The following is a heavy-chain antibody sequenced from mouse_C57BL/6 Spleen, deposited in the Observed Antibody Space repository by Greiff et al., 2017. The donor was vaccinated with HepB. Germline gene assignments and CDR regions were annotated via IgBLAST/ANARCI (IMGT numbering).Heavy chain of an antibody. CDR1: GFNIKDDY. Sequence: VQLQQSGAELVRPGASVKLSCTASGFNIKDDYMHWVKQRPEQGLEWIGWIDPENGDTEYASKFQGKATITADTSSNTAYLQLSSLTSEDTAVYYCTGDYYWFAYWGQGTLVTVSA. CDR3: TGDYYWFAY. D-gene: IGHD1-1*01. CDR2: IDPENGDT. V-gene: IGHV14-4*01. J-gene: IGHJ3*01.